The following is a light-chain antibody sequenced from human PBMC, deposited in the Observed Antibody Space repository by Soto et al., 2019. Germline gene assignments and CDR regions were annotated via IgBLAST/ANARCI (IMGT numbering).Light chain of an antibody. CDR2: EVS. V-gene: IGLV2-14*01. Sequence: QSVLTQPASVSGSRGQSINISCTRTNSDGGGYNYVSLYQQYPGNAPKLMIYEVSNRPSGVSNRFSGSKSGNTASLTISWLQAEDEADYYCSSYASSILVFGGGTQLTVL. CDR1: NSDGGGYNY. J-gene: IGLJ3*02. CDR3: SSYASSILV.